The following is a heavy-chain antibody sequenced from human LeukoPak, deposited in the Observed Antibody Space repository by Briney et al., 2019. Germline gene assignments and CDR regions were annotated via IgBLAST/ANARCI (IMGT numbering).Heavy chain of an antibody. J-gene: IGHJ4*02. Sequence: GGSLRLSCAASGFTFSSYSMNWVRQAPGKGLEWDSSISSSSSYIYYADSVKGRFTISRDNAKNSLYLQMNSLRAEDTAVYYCAREGVTDYYDSSGYSDYWGQGTLVTVSS. D-gene: IGHD3-22*01. CDR3: AREGVTDYYDSSGYSDY. CDR1: GFTFSSYS. CDR2: ISSSSSYI. V-gene: IGHV3-21*01.